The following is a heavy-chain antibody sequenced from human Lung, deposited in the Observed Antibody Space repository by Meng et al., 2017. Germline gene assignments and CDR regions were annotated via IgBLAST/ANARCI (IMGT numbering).Heavy chain of an antibody. V-gene: IGHV4-34*01. D-gene: IGHD4-11*01. CDR3: ARGPTTMAHDFDY. J-gene: IGHJ4*02. CDR1: GGSFSDYY. Sequence: QGQLQQWGAGLLKPSETLSLTGVVSGGSFSDYYWSWIRQPPGKGLELIGEINHSGSTNYNPSLESRATISVDTSQNNLSLKLSSVTAADSAVYSCARGPTTMAHDFDYWGQGTLVTVSS. CDR2: INHSGST.